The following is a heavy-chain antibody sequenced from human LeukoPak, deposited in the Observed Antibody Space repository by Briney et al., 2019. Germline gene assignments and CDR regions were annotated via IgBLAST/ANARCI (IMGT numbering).Heavy chain of an antibody. J-gene: IGHJ4*02. Sequence: GGSLRLSCAASGFTFSSYWMSWVRQAPGKGLEWVANIKEDGSEKYYVDSVKGRFTISRDNAENSLYLQMNSLRAEDTAIYYCARDKTVGATKFDYWGQGTLVTVSS. CDR1: GFTFSSYW. CDR2: IKEDGSEK. V-gene: IGHV3-7*01. CDR3: ARDKTVGATKFDY. D-gene: IGHD1-26*01.